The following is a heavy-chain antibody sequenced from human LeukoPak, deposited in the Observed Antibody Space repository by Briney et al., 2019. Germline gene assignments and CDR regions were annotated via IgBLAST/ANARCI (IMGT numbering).Heavy chain of an antibody. J-gene: IGHJ3*02. CDR1: GFTVSSNY. CDR2: IYSGGST. V-gene: IGHV3-53*01. D-gene: IGHD4-17*01. Sequence: GGSLRLSCAASGFTVSSNYMSWVRQAPGKGLEWVSVIYSGGSTYYADSVKGRFTISRDNSKNTLYLQMNSLRAEDTAVYYCVRGTVNYGDYGYAFDIWGQGTMVTVSS. CDR3: VRGTVNYGDYGYAFDI.